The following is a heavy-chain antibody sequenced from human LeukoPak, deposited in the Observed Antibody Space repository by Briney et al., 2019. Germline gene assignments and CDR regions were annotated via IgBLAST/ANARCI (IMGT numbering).Heavy chain of an antibody. CDR1: GGSISSYY. J-gene: IGHJ5*02. V-gene: IGHV4-59*12. CDR2: IYYSGST. CDR3: ARVSGFWSGYPNWFDP. Sequence: SETLSLTCTVSGGSISSYYWSWIRQPPGKGLEWIGYIYYSGSTNYNPSLKRRITISVNTSKNQFSLKLSSVTAADTAVYYCARVSGFWSGYPNWFDPWGQGTLVTVSS. D-gene: IGHD3-3*01.